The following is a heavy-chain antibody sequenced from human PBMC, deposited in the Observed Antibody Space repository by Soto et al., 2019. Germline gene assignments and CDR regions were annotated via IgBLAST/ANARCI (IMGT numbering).Heavy chain of an antibody. J-gene: IGHJ3*02. V-gene: IGHV4-59*01. CDR1: GGYIRSYY. CDR2: IYYSGST. D-gene: IGHD4-17*01. CDR3: ARTYGFDAFDI. Sequence: QVQLQESGPGLVKPSETQSLTCTVAGGYIRSYYWSWIRQPPGKGLEWIGYIYYSGSTNYNPSLKSRVTISVDTSKNQFSLKLSTVTAADTAVYYCARTYGFDAFDIWGQGTMVTVSS.